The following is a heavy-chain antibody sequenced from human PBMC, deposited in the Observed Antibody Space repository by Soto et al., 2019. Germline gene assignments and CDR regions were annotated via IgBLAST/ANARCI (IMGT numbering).Heavy chain of an antibody. V-gene: IGHV3-30-3*01. J-gene: IGHJ6*02. CDR1: GFTFSSYA. Sequence: GGSLRLSCAASGFTFSSYAMHWVRQAPGKGLEWVAVISYDGSNKYYADSVKGRFTISRDNSKNTLYLQMNSLRAEDTAVYYCARDDNWGLYYYYYGMDVWGQGTTVTVSS. CDR3: ARDDNWGLYYYYYGMDV. D-gene: IGHD7-27*01. CDR2: ISYDGSNK.